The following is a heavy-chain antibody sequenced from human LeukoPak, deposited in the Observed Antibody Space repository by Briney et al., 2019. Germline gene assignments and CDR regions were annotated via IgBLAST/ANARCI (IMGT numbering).Heavy chain of an antibody. V-gene: IGHV4-59*01. CDR2: VYYSGST. Sequence: PSETLSLTCTVSGGSISSYYWSWIRQPPGKGLEWIGYVYYSGSTNYNPSLKSRVTISVDTSKNQFSLKLRSVTAADTAVYYCVREAATDYYDSSGYYRQTGVFDAWGQGTMVTVSS. D-gene: IGHD3-22*01. CDR3: VREAATDYYDSSGYYRQTGVFDA. CDR1: GGSISSYY. J-gene: IGHJ3*01.